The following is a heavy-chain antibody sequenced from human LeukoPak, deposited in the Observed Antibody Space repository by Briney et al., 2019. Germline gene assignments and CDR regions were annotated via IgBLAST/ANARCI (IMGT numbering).Heavy chain of an antibody. V-gene: IGHV4-39*01. J-gene: IGHJ4*02. D-gene: IGHD1-26*01. CDR2: IYSSGST. CDR1: GASVSGSPYY. Sequence: SETLSLTCTVSGASVSGSPYYWGWIRQPPGRGLEWIGSIYSSGSTYYNASLQSRVTISIETSKNQISLRLNSVTAADTAIYYCAKSGGYGPIDYWGQGTLVTVSS. CDR3: AKSGGYGPIDY.